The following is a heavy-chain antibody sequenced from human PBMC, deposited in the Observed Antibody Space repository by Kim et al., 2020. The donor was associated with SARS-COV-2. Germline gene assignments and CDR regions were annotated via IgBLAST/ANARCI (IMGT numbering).Heavy chain of an antibody. V-gene: IGHV3-15*01. D-gene: IGHD2-15*01. CDR3: TTEGPFPSGGPY. Sequence: DYAAPVKGRFTISRDDSKNTLYLQMNSLKTEDTAVYYCTTEGPFPSGGPYWGQGTLVTVSS. J-gene: IGHJ4*02.